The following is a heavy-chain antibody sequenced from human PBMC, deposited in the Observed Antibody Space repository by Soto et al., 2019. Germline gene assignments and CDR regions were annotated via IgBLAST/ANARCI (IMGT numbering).Heavy chain of an antibody. CDR1: GGSISSGGYS. V-gene: IGHV4-61*08. J-gene: IGHJ4*02. Sequence: SETLSLTCAVSGGSISSGGYSWSWIRQPPGKGLEWIGYIYYSGSTNYNPSLKSRVTISVDTSKNQFSLKLSSVTAADTAVYYCATSSGYFAYWGQGTLVTVSS. D-gene: IGHD3-22*01. CDR2: IYYSGST. CDR3: ATSSGYFAY.